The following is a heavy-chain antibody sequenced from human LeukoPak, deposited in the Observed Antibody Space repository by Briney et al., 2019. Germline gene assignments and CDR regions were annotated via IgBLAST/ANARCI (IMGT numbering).Heavy chain of an antibody. CDR1: GFTFSSYG. CDR3: AKEGTTRTP. CDR2: ISYDGSNK. Sequence: GGSLRLSCAASGFTFSSYGMHWVRQAPSKGLEWVAVISYDGSNKYYADSVKGRFTISRDNSKNTLYLQMNSLRAEDTAVYYCAKEGTTRTPWGQGTTVTVSS. J-gene: IGHJ6*02. D-gene: IGHD1-14*01. V-gene: IGHV3-30*18.